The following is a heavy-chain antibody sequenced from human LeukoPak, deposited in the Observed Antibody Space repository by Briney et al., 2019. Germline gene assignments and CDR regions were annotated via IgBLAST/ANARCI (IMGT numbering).Heavy chain of an antibody. J-gene: IGHJ3*02. CDR2: IYSGGST. CDR3: ASTVTLDAFDI. D-gene: IGHD4-17*01. Sequence: GGSLRLSCAASGFTVSSNNMSWVRQAPGKGLEWVPVIYSGGSTYYADSVKGRFTISRDNSKNTLYLQMNSLRAEDTAVYYCASTVTLDAFDIWGQGTMVTVSS. V-gene: IGHV3-66*01. CDR1: GFTVSSNN.